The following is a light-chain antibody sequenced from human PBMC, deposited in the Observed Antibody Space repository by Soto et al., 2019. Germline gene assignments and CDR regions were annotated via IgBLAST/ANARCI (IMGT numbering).Light chain of an antibody. CDR1: QSVLYSSNNENY. CDR3: QQYHSSPWT. V-gene: IGKV4-1*01. Sequence: DIVMTQSPDSLAVSLGERATINCKSSQSVLYSSNNENYLAWYQQKPGQPPKLLIYWASTRESGVPDRFSGSGSGTDFTLTISSLQAEDVAVYCCQQYHSSPWTFGQGTKVEIK. CDR2: WAS. J-gene: IGKJ1*01.